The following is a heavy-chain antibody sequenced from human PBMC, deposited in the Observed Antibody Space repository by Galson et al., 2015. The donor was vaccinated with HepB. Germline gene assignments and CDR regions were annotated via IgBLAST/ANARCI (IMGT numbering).Heavy chain of an antibody. CDR2: IYYSGST. V-gene: IGHV4-59*08. J-gene: IGHJ6*02. D-gene: IGHD2-2*01. CDR3: AGRVVPAAIAVKTTYGMDV. CDR1: GGSISSYY. Sequence: ETLSLTCTVSGGSISSYYWSWIRQPPGKGLEWIGYIYYSGSTNYNPSLKSRVTISVDTSKNQFSLKLSSVTAADTAVYYCAGRVVPAAIAVKTTYGMDVWGQGTTVTVSS.